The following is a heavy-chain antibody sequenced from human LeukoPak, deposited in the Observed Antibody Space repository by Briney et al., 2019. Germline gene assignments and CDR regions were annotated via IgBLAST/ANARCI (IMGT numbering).Heavy chain of an antibody. CDR3: ARRDGYNYNWFDP. CDR2: IWYDGSNK. V-gene: IGHV3-33*01. J-gene: IGHJ5*02. CDR1: GFTFSSYG. D-gene: IGHD5-24*01. Sequence: GGSLRLSCAASGFTFSSYGMHWVRQAPGKGLEWVAVIWYDGSNKYYGDSVKGRFTISRDNSRNTLYLQMTSLRAEDTAVYYCARRDGYNYNWFDPWGQGTLVTVSS.